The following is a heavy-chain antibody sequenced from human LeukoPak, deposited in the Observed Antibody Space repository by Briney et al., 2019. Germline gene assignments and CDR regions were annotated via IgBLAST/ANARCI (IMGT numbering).Heavy chain of an antibody. Sequence: PGGSLRLSCAASGFTFNSYNMNWVRQAPGKGLEWVSAITISSTYMYYADSVKGRFTISRDNARNSLYLQMNSLRAEDTAVYYCARDPYSGSYWNYYYYYMDVWGKGTTVTISS. CDR3: ARDPYSGSYWNYYYYYMDV. D-gene: IGHD1-26*01. V-gene: IGHV3-21*01. J-gene: IGHJ6*03. CDR1: GFTFNSYN. CDR2: ITISSTYM.